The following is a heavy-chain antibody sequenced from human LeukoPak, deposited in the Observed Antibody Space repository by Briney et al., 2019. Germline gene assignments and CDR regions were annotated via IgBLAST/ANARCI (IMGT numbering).Heavy chain of an antibody. CDR3: AKHGRPIVVVPAANYYFDS. V-gene: IGHV4-4*07. J-gene: IGHJ4*02. D-gene: IGHD2-2*01. Sequence: SEALSLTCTVSGGSISSYYWSWIRQPAGKGLEWIGRIYTSGSTNYNPSLKSRVTMSVDTSKNQFPLKLSSVTAADTAVYYCAKHGRPIVVVPAANYYFDSGGQGPRVTFSS. CDR2: IYTSGST. CDR1: GGSISSYY.